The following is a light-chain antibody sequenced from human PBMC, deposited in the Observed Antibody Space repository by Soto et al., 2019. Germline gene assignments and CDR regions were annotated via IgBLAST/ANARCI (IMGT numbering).Light chain of an antibody. J-gene: IGKJ3*01. V-gene: IGKV3-20*01. CDR2: SAS. CDR3: QQYLHSPFT. Sequence: EIVLTQSPGTLSLSPGERATLSCRASQSVSNNYLAWYQQRPGQAPRLLIYSASNRATGIPDRFSGSGSWTDLTLTISRLEPEDFAVYYCQQYLHSPFTFGPWTKVDIK. CDR1: QSVSNNY.